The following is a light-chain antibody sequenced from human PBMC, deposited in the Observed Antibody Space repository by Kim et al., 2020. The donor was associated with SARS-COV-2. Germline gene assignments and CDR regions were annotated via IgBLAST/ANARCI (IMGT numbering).Light chain of an antibody. J-gene: IGLJ1*01. Sequence: APGKTANITCGGSNIGSKTVHWYLQKPGQAPVLIIYFDSDGPSGIPERFSGSNSGNTATLTISRVEAGDEADYYCQVWDSASDHYVFGIGTKVTVL. CDR1: NIGSKT. CDR2: FDS. CDR3: QVWDSASDHYV. V-gene: IGLV3-21*01.